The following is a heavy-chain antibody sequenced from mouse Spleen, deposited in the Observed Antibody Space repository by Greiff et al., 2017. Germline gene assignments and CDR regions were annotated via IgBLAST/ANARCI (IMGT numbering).Heavy chain of an antibody. CDR3: TRRGYSNLYYYAMDY. J-gene: IGHJ4*01. Sequence: QVQLQQSGAELVRPGASVTLSCKASGYTFTDYEMHWVKQTPVHGLEWIGAIDPETGGTAYNQKFKGKAILTADKSSSTAYMELRSLTSEDSAVYYCTRRGYSNLYYYAMDYWGQGTSVTVSS. CDR2: IDPETGGT. CDR1: GYTFTDYE. V-gene: IGHV1-15*01. D-gene: IGHD2-5*01.